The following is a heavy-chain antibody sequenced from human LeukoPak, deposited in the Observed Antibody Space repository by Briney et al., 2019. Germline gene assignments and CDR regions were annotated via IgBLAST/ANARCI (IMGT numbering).Heavy chain of an antibody. CDR1: GFTFSSYA. D-gene: IGHD6-13*01. CDR2: ISGSGGST. CDR3: AKAGRWAAAAGNYFDY. J-gene: IGHJ4*02. V-gene: IGHV3-23*01. Sequence: GSLRLSCAASGFTFSSYAMSWVRQAPGKGLEWVSAISGSGGSTYYADSVKGRFTISRDNSKNTLYLQTNSLRAEDTAVYYCAKAGRWAAAAGNYFDYWGQGTLVTVSS.